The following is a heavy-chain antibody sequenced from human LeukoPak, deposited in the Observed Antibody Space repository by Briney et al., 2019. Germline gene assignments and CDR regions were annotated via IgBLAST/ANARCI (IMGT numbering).Heavy chain of an antibody. CDR3: ANPYDSSGYYYH. CDR2: ISGSGGST. CDR1: GFTFSSYA. J-gene: IGHJ5*02. D-gene: IGHD3-22*01. V-gene: IGHV3-23*01. Sequence: GSLRLSCAASGFTFSSYAMSWVRQAPGKGLEWVSAISGSGGSTYYADSVKGRFTISRDNSKNTLYLQMNSLRAEDTAVYYCANPYDSSGYYYHWGQGTLVTVSS.